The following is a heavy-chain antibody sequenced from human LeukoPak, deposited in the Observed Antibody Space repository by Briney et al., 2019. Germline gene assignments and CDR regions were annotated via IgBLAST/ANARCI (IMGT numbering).Heavy chain of an antibody. V-gene: IGHV6-1*01. CDR1: GDSVSSSSIA. J-gene: IGHJ4*02. D-gene: IGHD1-20*01. CDR2: TYYRCKWYN. CDR3: ARYNWNDAAPHFDY. Sequence: SRTLSLTCAISGDSVSSSSIAWNWIRQSPSRGLEWLGSTYYRCKWYNDYALSVKSRININPDTSKNLFSLQLNSVTPEDTAVYYCARYNWNDAAPHFDYWGQGILVTASS.